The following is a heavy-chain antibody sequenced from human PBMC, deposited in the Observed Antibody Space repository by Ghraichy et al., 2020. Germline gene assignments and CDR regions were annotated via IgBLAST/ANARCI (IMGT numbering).Heavy chain of an antibody. J-gene: IGHJ6*02. CDR1: GFTFGSYS. CDR2: ITSSGRTI. V-gene: IGHV3-48*02. CDR3: ARGSGVVRFYYYAGMDV. D-gene: IGHD4-23*01. Sequence: GGSLRLSCVGSGFTFGSYSMNWVRQSPGKGLEWVSYITSSGRTIFYADAVKGRFTISRDNAQNSLYLQMKSLREEDTAVYFCARGSGVVRFYYYAGMDVWVQGTTVTVSS.